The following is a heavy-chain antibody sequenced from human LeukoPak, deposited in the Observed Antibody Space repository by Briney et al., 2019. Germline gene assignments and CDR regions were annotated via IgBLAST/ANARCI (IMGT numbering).Heavy chain of an antibody. Sequence: PGGSLRLSCAASGFTFSILDMSWVRQAPGKGLEWIGSIYYSGSTNYSPSLKSRVTISVDTSKNQFSLKLTSVTAADTAVYFCVRDRCSSSSCYGGEVGSFDFWGQGTLVTVSS. D-gene: IGHD2-2*01. CDR3: VRDRCSSSSCYGGEVGSFDF. CDR2: IYYSGST. V-gene: IGHV4-59*11. CDR1: GFTFSILD. J-gene: IGHJ4*02.